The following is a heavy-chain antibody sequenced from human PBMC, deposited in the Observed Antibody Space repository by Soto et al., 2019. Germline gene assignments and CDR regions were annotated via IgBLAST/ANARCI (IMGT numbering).Heavy chain of an antibody. CDR2: ISSDGSDT. D-gene: IGHD6-6*01. CDR1: GFTFRSYW. V-gene: IGHV3-74*03. CDR3: ARDTPSSPAY. J-gene: IGHJ4*02. Sequence: PGGSLRLSCAASGFTFRSYWMHWVRQAPGKGLVWVSRISSDGSDTKYADSVKGRFTISRDNTKNTLYLQMNSLTAEDTAVYYCARDTPSSPAYWGQGTLVTVSS.